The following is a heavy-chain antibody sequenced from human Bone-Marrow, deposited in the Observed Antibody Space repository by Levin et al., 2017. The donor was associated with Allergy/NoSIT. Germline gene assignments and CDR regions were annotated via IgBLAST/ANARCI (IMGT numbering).Heavy chain of an antibody. J-gene: IGHJ5*02. CDR2: LIPMFDTT. D-gene: IGHD1-1*01. Sequence: GASVKVSCKAPGNTFSSYSLNWVRQAPGQGLEWMGGLIPMFDTTNYAQKFQGRVTIIADKSTSTAYMELRSLRSEDTAVYYCARDRGGYNFEHWFDPWGQGTLVTVSS. CDR3: ARDRGGYNFEHWFDP. V-gene: IGHV1-69*06. CDR1: GNTFSSYS.